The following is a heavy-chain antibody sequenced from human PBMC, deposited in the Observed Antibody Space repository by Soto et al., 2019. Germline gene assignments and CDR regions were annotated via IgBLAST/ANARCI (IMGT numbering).Heavy chain of an antibody. CDR1: GFTFSSYG. CDR3: ARDWYCSSTSCYDAFDI. J-gene: IGHJ3*02. CDR2: IWYDGSNK. V-gene: IGHV3-33*01. D-gene: IGHD2-2*01. Sequence: QVQLVESGGGVVQPGRSLRLSCAASGFTFSSYGMHWVRQAPGKGLEWVAVIWYDGSNKYYADSVKGRFTISRDNSKNTLYLQMNSLRAEDTAVYYCARDWYCSSTSCYDAFDIWGQGTMVTVSS.